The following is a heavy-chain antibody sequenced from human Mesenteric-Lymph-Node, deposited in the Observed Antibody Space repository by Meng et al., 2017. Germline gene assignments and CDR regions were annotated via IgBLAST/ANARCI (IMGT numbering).Heavy chain of an antibody. J-gene: IGHJ4*02. D-gene: IGHD6-25*01. CDR2: ISNSGGGT. CDR3: AKAITAASLDMVFDS. V-gene: IGHV3-23*01. CDR1: GFTFSSYL. Sequence: GESLKISCAASGFTFSSYLMSWVRQTPGKGLEWVSGISNSGGGTFYADSVRGRFTISRDNSKNTLYLQMTSLRAEDTAVYYCAKAITAASLDMVFDSWGQGTLVTVSS.